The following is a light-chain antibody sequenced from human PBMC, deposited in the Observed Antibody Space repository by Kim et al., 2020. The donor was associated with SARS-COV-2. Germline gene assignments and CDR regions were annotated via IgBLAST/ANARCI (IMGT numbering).Light chain of an antibody. CDR2: EDD. V-gene: IGLV6-57*04. J-gene: IGLJ2*01. CDR1: SDSIGSNY. Sequence: NFMLTQPHSVSESPGKTVTISCTRSSDSIGSNYVQWYQQRPGSAPTIVIYEDDQRPAGVPDRFSGSIDSSSKSASLTISGLKTEDEADYYCQSHDSNSHVVFGGGTQLTVL. CDR3: QSHDSNSHVV.